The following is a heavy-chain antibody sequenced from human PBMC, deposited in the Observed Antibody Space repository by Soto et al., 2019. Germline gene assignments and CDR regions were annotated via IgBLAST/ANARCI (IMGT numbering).Heavy chain of an antibody. V-gene: IGHV3-33*01. Sequence: QVQLVESGGGVVRPGTCLRLSCEGSGSSFSDYGMNWVRQAPGKGLEWVAVIWYDGSVRRYADSVKGRFTISRDISKNTLYLQMNSLRVEDTAVYFCARGGKWELLLRLWGQGTLVTVSS. J-gene: IGHJ4*02. CDR2: IWYDGSVR. D-gene: IGHD1-26*01. CDR3: ARGGKWELLLRL. CDR1: GSSFSDYG.